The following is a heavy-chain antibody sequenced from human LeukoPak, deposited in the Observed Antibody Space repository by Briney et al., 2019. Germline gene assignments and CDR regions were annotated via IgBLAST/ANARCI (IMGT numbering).Heavy chain of an antibody. CDR1: GYTFTIYG. CDR3: AREEPYSSDDY. V-gene: IGHV1-18*01. D-gene: IGHD6-25*01. J-gene: IGHJ4*02. CDR2: ISVYNGNT. Sequence: AAVKVSCKSSGYTFTIYGISGVRQAPGQGGDWVGWISVYNGNTNYAQKFQGRVNMTTDTSTSTAYMELRSLKSDDAAVYYCAREEPYSSDDYWGQGTPVTVSP.